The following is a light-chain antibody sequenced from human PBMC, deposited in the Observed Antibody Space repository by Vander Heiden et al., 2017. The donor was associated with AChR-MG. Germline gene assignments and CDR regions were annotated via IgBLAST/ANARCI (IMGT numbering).Light chain of an antibody. J-gene: IGLJ3*02. V-gene: IGLV2-11*01. CDR2: DVS. Sequence: QSALTQPRSVSGSPGQSVTISCTGTSTNIGAYKYVSWYQQRPGRAPQLLLHDVSQRPSGVPPRFSGSKSGNTASLTISGLQAADEADDVCCSYAGTSSWLFGGGTKVTVL. CDR3: CSYAGTSSWL. CDR1: STNIGAYKY.